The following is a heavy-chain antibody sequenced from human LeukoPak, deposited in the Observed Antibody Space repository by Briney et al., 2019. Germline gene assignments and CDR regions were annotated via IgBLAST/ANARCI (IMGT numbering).Heavy chain of an antibody. V-gene: IGHV3-7*03. CDR2: IKQDGSEK. J-gene: IGHJ4*02. D-gene: IGHD3-16*01. CDR3: AREGDRLTFDY. CDR1: GFTFSSYW. Sequence: PGGSLRLSCAASGFTFSSYWMSWVRQAPGKGLEWEANIKQDGSEKYYVDSVKGRFTISRDNAKNSLYLQMNSLRAEDTAVYYCAREGDRLTFDYWGQGTLVTVSS.